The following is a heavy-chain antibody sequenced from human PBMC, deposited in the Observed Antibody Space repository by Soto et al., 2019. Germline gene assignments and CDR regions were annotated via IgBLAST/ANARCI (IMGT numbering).Heavy chain of an antibody. CDR2: IKSKTDGGTT. Sequence: GGSLRLSCAASGFTFSNAWMNWVRQAPGKGLEWVGRIKSKTDGGTTDYAAPVKGRFTISRDDSKNTLYLQMNSLKTEDTAVYYCTTGNSYGLGSRYYYYYYGMDVWGQGTTVTVSS. V-gene: IGHV3-15*07. J-gene: IGHJ6*02. CDR1: GFTFSNAW. CDR3: TTGNSYGLGSRYYYYYYGMDV. D-gene: IGHD5-18*01.